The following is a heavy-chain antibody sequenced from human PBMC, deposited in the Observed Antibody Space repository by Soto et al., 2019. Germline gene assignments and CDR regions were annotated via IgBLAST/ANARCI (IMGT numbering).Heavy chain of an antibody. V-gene: IGHV3-48*02. CDR3: ARVLGV. Sequence: PGGSLRLSCAASGFSFSSAWMSWVRQAPGKGLEWVPYISSSGSTTYYADSVKGRFTISRDNAKNSLYLQMSSLRDEDTAVYYCARVLGVWGQGTTVTVSS. CDR1: GFSFSSAW. J-gene: IGHJ6*02. CDR2: ISSSGSTT.